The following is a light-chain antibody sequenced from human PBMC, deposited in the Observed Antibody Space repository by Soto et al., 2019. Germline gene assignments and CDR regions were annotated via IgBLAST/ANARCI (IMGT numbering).Light chain of an antibody. CDR3: QSYDSSLSGVI. CDR2: GNN. CDR1: SSNIGAGYD. Sequence: QSVLTQPPSVSGAPGQRVTISCTGSSSNIGAGYDVHWYQQLPGTGPKLLIYGNNNRPSGVPDRFSGSKSGTSASLAITGLQAEDEADYYCQSYDSSLSGVIFGGGTKLTVL. V-gene: IGLV1-40*01. J-gene: IGLJ2*01.